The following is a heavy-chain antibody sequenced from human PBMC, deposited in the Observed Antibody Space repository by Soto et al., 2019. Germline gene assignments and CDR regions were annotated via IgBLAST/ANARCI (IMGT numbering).Heavy chain of an antibody. CDR1: GFTFSSYG. J-gene: IGHJ4*02. V-gene: IGHV3-30*18. CDR3: AKSMYYYGSGSYYNLAY. D-gene: IGHD3-10*01. Sequence: PGGSLRLSCPASGFTFSSYGMHWVRQAPGKGLEWVAVISYDRSTKYYAASVKGRFTISRDNSKNALYLQMNSLRAEDTAVYYCAKSMYYYGSGSYYNLAYWGQGTLVTVSS. CDR2: ISYDRSTK.